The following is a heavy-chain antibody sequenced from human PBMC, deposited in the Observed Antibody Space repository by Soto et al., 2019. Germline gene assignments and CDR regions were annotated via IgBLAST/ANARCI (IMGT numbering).Heavy chain of an antibody. D-gene: IGHD2-21*02. V-gene: IGHV4-31*03. J-gene: IGHJ6*02. Sequence: PLETLSLTCSVSGVAMTYGGYSWSWIRQSPEKGLEWVGYIHSSGTTYYNPSLKSRVTLLVDMSKNQFSLMLSSVTAADTAVYYCARERGDPQGYYYYGMDVWGQGTTVTVSS. CDR3: ARERGDPQGYYYYGMDV. CDR2: IHSSGTT. CDR1: GVAMTYGGYS.